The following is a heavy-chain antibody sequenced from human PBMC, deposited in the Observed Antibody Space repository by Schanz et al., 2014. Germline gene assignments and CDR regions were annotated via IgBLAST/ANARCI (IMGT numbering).Heavy chain of an antibody. CDR3: GSGISRSYIAF. Sequence: QVQLLQSGAEVKKPGASMKVSCKASGYTFTTYYMLWVRQAPGPGLEWMGIINPSGGSTRYGQNFQGSITLTTDTSTSTVYLQVSILRSDATAVYCSGSGISRSYIAFWGQGALITVSS. J-gene: IGHJ4*02. CDR2: INPSGGST. D-gene: IGHD6-6*01. CDR1: GYTFTTYY. V-gene: IGHV1-46*03.